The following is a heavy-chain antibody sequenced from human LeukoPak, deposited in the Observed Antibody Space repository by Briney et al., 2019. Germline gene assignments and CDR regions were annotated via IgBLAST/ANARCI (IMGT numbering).Heavy chain of an antibody. V-gene: IGHV1-46*01. CDR3: ARDPLMGATFFDY. J-gene: IGHJ4*02. Sequence: ASVKVSCTASGYTFTSYYMHWVRQAPGQGLEWMGIINPSGGSTSYAQKFQGRVTMTRDTSTSTVYMELSGLRSEDTAVYYCARDPLMGATFFDYWGQGTLVTVSS. D-gene: IGHD1-26*01. CDR2: INPSGGST. CDR1: GYTFTSYY.